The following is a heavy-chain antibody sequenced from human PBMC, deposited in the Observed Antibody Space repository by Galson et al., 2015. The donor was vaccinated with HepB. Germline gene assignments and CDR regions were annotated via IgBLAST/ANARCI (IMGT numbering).Heavy chain of an antibody. D-gene: IGHD3-10*01. CDR3: ARGSFNLWFRDAYYYYMDV. CDR1: GYTFTSYD. Sequence: SVKVSCKASGYTFTSYDINWVRQATGQGLEWMGWMNPNSGNTGYAQKFQGRVTMTRNTSISTAYMELSSLRSEDTAVYYCARGSFNLWFRDAYYYYMDVWGKGTTVTVSS. CDR2: MNPNSGNT. J-gene: IGHJ6*03. V-gene: IGHV1-8*01.